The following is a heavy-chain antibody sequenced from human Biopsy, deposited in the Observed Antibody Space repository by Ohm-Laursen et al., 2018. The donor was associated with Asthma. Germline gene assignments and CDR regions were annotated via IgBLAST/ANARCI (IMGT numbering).Heavy chain of an antibody. V-gene: IGHV5-51*01. Sequence: ESLKISCKASGFTFTSYWIAWVRQMPGKGLEWVGIIYPGDTDTRYSPSFQAQVTILADKSITTAYLQWSSLKASDTAMYYCARHYSPTTVTTLNDYWGQGTLVTVSS. CDR3: ARHYSPTTVTTLNDY. CDR2: IYPGDTDT. J-gene: IGHJ4*02. D-gene: IGHD4-11*01. CDR1: GFTFTSYW.